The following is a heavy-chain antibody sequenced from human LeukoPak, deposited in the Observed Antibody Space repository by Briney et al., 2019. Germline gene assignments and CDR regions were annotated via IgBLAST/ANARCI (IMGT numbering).Heavy chain of an antibody. CDR1: GGSISSGSYY. D-gene: IGHD1-26*01. V-gene: IGHV4-61*02. J-gene: IGHJ4*02. CDR3: ARHSGSYLPYFDY. Sequence: PSQTLSLTCTVSGGSISSGSYYWSWIRQPAGKGLEWIGRIYTSGSTNYNPSLKSRVTISVDTSKNQFSLKLSSVTAADTAVYYCARHSGSYLPYFDYWGQGTLVTVSS. CDR2: IYTSGST.